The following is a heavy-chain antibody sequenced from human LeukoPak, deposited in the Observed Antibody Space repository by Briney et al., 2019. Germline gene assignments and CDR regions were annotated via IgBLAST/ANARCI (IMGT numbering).Heavy chain of an antibody. Sequence: SETLSLTCAVYGGSFSGYYWSWIRQPPGKGLEWIGEINHSGSTNYNPSLKGRVTISVDTSKNQFSLKLSSVTAADTAVYYCASKIWSGYLRGPWGQGTLVTVSS. CDR2: INHSGST. CDR3: ASKIWSGYLRGP. V-gene: IGHV4-34*01. D-gene: IGHD3-3*01. CDR1: GGSFSGYY. J-gene: IGHJ5*02.